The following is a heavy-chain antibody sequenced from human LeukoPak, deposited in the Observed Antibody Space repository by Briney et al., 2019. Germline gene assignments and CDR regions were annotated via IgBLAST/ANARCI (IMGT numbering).Heavy chain of an antibody. CDR3: AKAVPREPGGFGMDV. Sequence: GGSLRLSCAACGFTFSIYAMSWVRQAPGKGLEWVSAISGSGGSTYYADSVKGRFTISRDNSKNTLYLQMNSLRAEDTAVYYCAKAVPREPGGFGMDVWGQGTTVTVSS. V-gene: IGHV3-23*01. CDR2: ISGSGGST. D-gene: IGHD2-2*01. CDR1: GFTFSIYA. J-gene: IGHJ6*02.